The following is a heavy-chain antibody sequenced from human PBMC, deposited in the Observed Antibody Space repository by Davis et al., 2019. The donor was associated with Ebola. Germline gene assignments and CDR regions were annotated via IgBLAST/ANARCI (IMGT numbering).Heavy chain of an antibody. J-gene: IGHJ4*02. CDR2: MHSTGRT. Sequence: MPSETLSLTCTVSGGSINNYYWSRIRQPAGKGLEWIGRMHSTGRTNSNPSLQSRVTMSLDTSKNQFSLKLSSVTAADTAVYYCARAARLFPMAADYFDYWGQGTLVTVSS. CDR1: GGSINNYY. CDR3: ARAARLFPMAADYFDY. V-gene: IGHV4-4*07. D-gene: IGHD2-21*01.